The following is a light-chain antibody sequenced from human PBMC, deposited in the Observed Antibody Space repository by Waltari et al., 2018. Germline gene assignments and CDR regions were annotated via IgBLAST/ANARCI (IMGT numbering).Light chain of an antibody. CDR3: AAWDDSLNGRV. CDR1: PSNIGRNT. CDR2: FNS. J-gene: IGLJ3*02. V-gene: IGLV1-44*01. Sequence: QSVLTQPPSASGTPGQRVTIPCFGSPSNIGRNTVNCYQHLPGTAPKVLIFFNSERPSGVPDRFSGSKSGTSASLAISGLQSEDEADYYCAAWDDSLNGRVFGGGTKLTVL.